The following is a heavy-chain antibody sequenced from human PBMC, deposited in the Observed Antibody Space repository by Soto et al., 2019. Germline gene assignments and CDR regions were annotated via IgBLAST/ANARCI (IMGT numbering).Heavy chain of an antibody. CDR3: ARGGALDY. CDR2: ILYSGTT. CDR1: GGSISSGDYY. J-gene: IGHJ4*01. D-gene: IGHD2-15*01. V-gene: IGHV4-30-4*01. Sequence: QVQLQESGPGLVKPSQTLSLTCTVSGGSISSGDYYWSWIRQPPGKGLEWIGYILYSGTTNYNPSLGSRLTISVDTSKSQFSLELTSVAAADTAVYYCARGGALDYWGRGTLVTVSS.